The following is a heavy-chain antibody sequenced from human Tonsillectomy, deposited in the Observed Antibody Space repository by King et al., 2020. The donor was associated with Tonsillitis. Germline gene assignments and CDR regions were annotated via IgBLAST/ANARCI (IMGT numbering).Heavy chain of an antibody. Sequence: VQLVESGGGLVQPGGSLRLSCAASGFTFSSYAVSWVRQAPGKGXEWVXXXXGXGXXXXSEDSVKGRFTISRDNSKNTLYLQMNSLRAEDTAVYYCAKEYYYGSGSYYDYWGQGTLVTVSS. V-gene: IGHV3-23*04. D-gene: IGHD3-10*01. CDR1: GFTFSSYA. CDR2: XXGXGXXX. CDR3: AKEYYYGSGSYYDY. J-gene: IGHJ4*02.